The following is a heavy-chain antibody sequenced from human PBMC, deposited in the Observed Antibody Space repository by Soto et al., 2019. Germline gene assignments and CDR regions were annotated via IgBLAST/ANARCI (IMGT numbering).Heavy chain of an antibody. CDR3: AGGLGNDVLQY. CDR2: VHHTGST. V-gene: IGHV4-30-2*01. CDR1: GGSISSGGYS. Sequence: SETMSLTSAVSGGSISSGGYSWTWIRQPPGKGLEWIGYVHHTGSTTYNPSLKTRVNISVDRPNNRFFLTLTAETDTNSAVSYCAGGLGNDVLQYWGLGILVTVSS. D-gene: IGHD1-1*01. J-gene: IGHJ1*01.